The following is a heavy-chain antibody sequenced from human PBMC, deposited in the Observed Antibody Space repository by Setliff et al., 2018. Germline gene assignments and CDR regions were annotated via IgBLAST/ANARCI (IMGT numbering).Heavy chain of an antibody. CDR1: GGSISNYY. CDR3: ARKGISALSGAFDM. CDR2: IYTSGST. Sequence: SETLSLTCTVSGGSISNYYWSWIRQPAGKGLEWIGRIYTSGSTNYNPSLKSRVTMSVDTSKNQFSLKLSSVTAADTAVYYCARKGISALSGAFDMWCQGTMVTVSS. V-gene: IGHV4-4*07. J-gene: IGHJ3*02. D-gene: IGHD1-26*01.